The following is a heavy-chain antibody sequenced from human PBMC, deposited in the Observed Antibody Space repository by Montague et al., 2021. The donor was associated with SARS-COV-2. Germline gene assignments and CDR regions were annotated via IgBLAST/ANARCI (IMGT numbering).Heavy chain of an antibody. Sequence: SLRLSCAASGFTFSTYPLSWVRQAPGKGLEWVSSIRSSGSNTFYXXSLKGRFTISRDNSKNTLYLQMNSLRAEDTAVYHCAKGRIGYPPDYWGQGTLVTVSS. J-gene: IGHJ4*02. CDR2: IRSSGSNT. V-gene: IGHV3-23*01. CDR3: AKGRIGYPPDY. CDR1: GFTFSTYP. D-gene: IGHD3-22*01.